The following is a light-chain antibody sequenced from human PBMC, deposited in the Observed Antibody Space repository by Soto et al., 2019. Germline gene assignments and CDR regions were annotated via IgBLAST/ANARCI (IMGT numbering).Light chain of an antibody. Sequence: EIVLTQSPATLSLSPGERATLSCGASQSVSSYLGWYQQKPGQAPRLLIYDASNRATGIPARFSGSGSGTDFTLTISSLEPEDFAVYYCQQRSSWPRTFGQGTKLEI. CDR2: DAS. CDR3: QQRSSWPRT. CDR1: QSVSSY. V-gene: IGKV3-11*01. J-gene: IGKJ2*01.